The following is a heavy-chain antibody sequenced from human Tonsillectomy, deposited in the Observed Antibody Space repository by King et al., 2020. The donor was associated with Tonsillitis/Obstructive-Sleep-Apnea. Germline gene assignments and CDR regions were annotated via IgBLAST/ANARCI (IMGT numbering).Heavy chain of an antibody. D-gene: IGHD6-19*01. CDR1: GYTLTELS. J-gene: IGHJ4*02. CDR2: FDPEDGET. Sequence: QLVQSGAEVKKPGASVKVSCKVSGYTLTELSMHWVRQAPGKGLEWMGGFDPEDGETIYAQKFQGRVTMTEDTSTDTAYMELSSLRSEDTAVYYCATLNTLPGYSSGWYPLFSGFDYWGQGTLVTVSS. V-gene: IGHV1-24*01. CDR3: ATLNTLPGYSSGWYPLFSGFDY.